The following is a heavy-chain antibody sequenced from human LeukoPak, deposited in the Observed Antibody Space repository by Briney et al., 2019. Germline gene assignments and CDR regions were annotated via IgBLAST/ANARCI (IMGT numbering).Heavy chain of an antibody. CDR2: ISGSGSST. CDR1: GFSFSSYA. D-gene: IGHD5-18*01. V-gene: IGHV3-23*01. Sequence: PGGSLRLSCAASGFSFSSYAMSWLRQAPGKGLEWVSAISGSGSSTYYADSVKGRFTISRDNSKDTLYLQMNSLRAEDMAVYYCAKDDRGYTQPIDYWGQGTLVTVSS. J-gene: IGHJ4*02. CDR3: AKDDRGYTQPIDY.